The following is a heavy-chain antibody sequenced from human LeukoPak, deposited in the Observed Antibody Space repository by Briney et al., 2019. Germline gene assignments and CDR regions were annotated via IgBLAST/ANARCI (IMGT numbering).Heavy chain of an antibody. V-gene: IGHV4-59*08. CDR2: ISSTGST. J-gene: IGHJ6*02. CDR1: GFTFSDYY. D-gene: IGHD3-9*01. Sequence: PGGSLRLSCAASGFTFSDYYMSWIRQAPGKGLEWVGCISSTGSTNYNPSLKSRVTISLDTSKNQVSLKLTFVTAADTALYYCARHLTGWALYYYGMDVWGQGTTVTVSS. CDR3: ARHLTGWALYYYGMDV.